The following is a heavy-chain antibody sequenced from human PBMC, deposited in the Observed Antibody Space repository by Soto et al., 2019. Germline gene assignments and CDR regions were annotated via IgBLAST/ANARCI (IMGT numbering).Heavy chain of an antibody. D-gene: IGHD2-21*02. CDR3: TKAVTGRFFFDY. CDR1: GFTFSNYA. J-gene: IGHJ4*02. V-gene: IGHV3-23*01. Sequence: GGSLRLSCAASGFTFSNYAMRWVRQAPGGGLECVSGISADGTITAYGDSVKGRFTISRDNSRSTLYLQMNSLRAEDTALYFCTKAVTGRFFFDYWGQGALVTVSS. CDR2: ISADGTIT.